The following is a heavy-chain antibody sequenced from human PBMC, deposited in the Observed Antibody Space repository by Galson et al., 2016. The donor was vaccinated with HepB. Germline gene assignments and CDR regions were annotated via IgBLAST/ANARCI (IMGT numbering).Heavy chain of an antibody. D-gene: IGHD3-10*01. CDR1: GFIFTNFV. CDR2: ISGDGGSR. J-gene: IGHJ6*02. V-gene: IGHV3-23*01. Sequence: SLRLSCAASGFIFTNFVMSWVRKAPGKGLEWVSNISGDGGSRYYAGSVKGRFTISRDNSKNTVYLQMNSLRVEDTALYYCAKDGYFASGSALYGMDVWGQGTTVTVSS. CDR3: AKDGYFASGSALYGMDV.